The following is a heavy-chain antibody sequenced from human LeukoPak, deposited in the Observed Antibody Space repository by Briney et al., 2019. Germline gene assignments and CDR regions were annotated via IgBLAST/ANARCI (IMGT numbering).Heavy chain of an antibody. V-gene: IGHV1-69*01. CDR1: GGTFSSYA. CDR2: IIPIFGTA. J-gene: IGHJ5*02. D-gene: IGHD3-3*01. Sequence: SVKVSCKASGGTFSSYAISWVRQAPGQGLEWMGGIIPIFGTANYAQKFQGRVTITADESTSTAYMELSSLRSEDTAVYYCARDPDNYDVWSGYSLDPWGQGTLVTVSS. CDR3: ARDPDNYDVWSGYSLDP.